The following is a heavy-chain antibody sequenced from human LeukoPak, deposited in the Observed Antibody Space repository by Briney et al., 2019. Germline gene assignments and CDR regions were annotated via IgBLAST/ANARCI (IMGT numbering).Heavy chain of an antibody. Sequence: SVKVSCKASGGTFSSYAISWVRQAPGQGLEWMGGIIPIFGTANYAQKFQGRVTITADKSTSTAYMELSSLRSEDTAVYYCARDPLAYYGSGSPKGGDYWGQGTLVTVSS. J-gene: IGHJ4*02. V-gene: IGHV1-69*06. CDR1: GGTFSSYA. CDR3: ARDPLAYYGSGSPKGGDY. CDR2: IIPIFGTA. D-gene: IGHD3-10*01.